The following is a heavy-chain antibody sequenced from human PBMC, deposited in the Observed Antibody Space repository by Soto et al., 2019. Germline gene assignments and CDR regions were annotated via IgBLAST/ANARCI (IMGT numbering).Heavy chain of an antibody. D-gene: IGHD3-9*01. V-gene: IGHV3-48*02. CDR3: ARGSVLRYFDWLPRFDY. Sequence: GGSLRLSCAASGFTFSSYSMNWVRQAPGKGLECVSYISSSSSTIYYADSVKGRFTISRDNAKNSLYLQMNSLRDEDTAVYYCARGSVLRYFDWLPRFDYWGQGTLVTVSS. J-gene: IGHJ4*02. CDR2: ISSSSSTI. CDR1: GFTFSSYS.